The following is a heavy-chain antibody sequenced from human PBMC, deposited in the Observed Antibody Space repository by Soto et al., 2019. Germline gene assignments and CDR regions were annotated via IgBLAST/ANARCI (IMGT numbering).Heavy chain of an antibody. Sequence: SETLSLTCTVSGGSISSGGYYWSWIRQHPGKGLEWIGYIYYSGSTYYNPSLKSRVTISVDTSKNQFSLKLSSVTAADTAVYYCARDPGNAMGYYYGIDVWGQGTTVTVS. D-gene: IGHD2-8*01. CDR3: ARDPGNAMGYYYGIDV. V-gene: IGHV4-31*03. J-gene: IGHJ6*02. CDR1: GGSISSGGYY. CDR2: IYYSGST.